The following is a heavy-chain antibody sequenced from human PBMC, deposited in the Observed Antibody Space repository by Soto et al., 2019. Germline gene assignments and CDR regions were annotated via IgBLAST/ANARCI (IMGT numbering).Heavy chain of an antibody. CDR3: ARATYYYGSGSLTFFDY. V-gene: IGHV4-31*03. Sequence: QVQLQESGPGLVKPSQTLSLTCTVSGGSISSGGYYWSWIRQHPGKGLEWIGYIYYSGSTYYNPSLKSRVTISVDTSKNQFPLKLSSVTAADTAVYYCARATYYYGSGSLTFFDYWGQGTLVTVSS. J-gene: IGHJ4*02. D-gene: IGHD3-10*01. CDR1: GGSISSGGYY. CDR2: IYYSGST.